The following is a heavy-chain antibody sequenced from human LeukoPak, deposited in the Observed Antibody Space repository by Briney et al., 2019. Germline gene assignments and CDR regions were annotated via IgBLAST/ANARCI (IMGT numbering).Heavy chain of an antibody. J-gene: IGHJ4*02. CDR3: ARDGATMVRGVDY. V-gene: IGHV4-30-2*01. CDR2: IYHSGST. CDR1: GGSISSGGYY. Sequence: PSQTLSLTCTVSGGSISSGGYYWSWIRQPPGKGLEGIGYIYHSGSTYYNPSPKSRVTISVDRSKNQFSLKLSSVTAADTAVYYCARDGATMVRGVDYWGQGTLVTVSS. D-gene: IGHD3-10*01.